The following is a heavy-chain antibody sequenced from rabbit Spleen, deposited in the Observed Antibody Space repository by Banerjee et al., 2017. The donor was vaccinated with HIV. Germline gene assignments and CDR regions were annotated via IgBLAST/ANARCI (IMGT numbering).Heavy chain of an antibody. V-gene: IGHV1S7*01. D-gene: IGHD8-1*01. CDR2: IDPIFGIT. J-gene: IGHJ3*01. Sequence: QLEESAEGLVQPGGSLKISCKACGCTISSHYMNWVRQVPGKGLEWIGYIDPIFGITYYANWVNGRISTSRATAQNTLLLHMPSVTDAATASYFCAIDGAGGSYFALWGQGTLVTVS. CDR3: AIDGAGGSYFAL. CDR1: GCTISSHY.